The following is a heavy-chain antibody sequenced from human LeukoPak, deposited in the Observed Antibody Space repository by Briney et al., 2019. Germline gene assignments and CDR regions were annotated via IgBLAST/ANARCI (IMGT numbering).Heavy chain of an antibody. CDR2: INHSGST. CDR3: ATASSGIAAAGGAFDI. Sequence: PGGSLRLSCAASGFIFSSYAMSWVRLAPGKGLEWIGEINHSGSTNYNPSLKSRVTISVDTSKNQFSLKLSSVTAADTAVYYCATASSGIAAAGGAFDIWGQGTMVTVSS. D-gene: IGHD6-13*01. V-gene: IGHV4-34*01. J-gene: IGHJ3*02. CDR1: GFIFSSYA.